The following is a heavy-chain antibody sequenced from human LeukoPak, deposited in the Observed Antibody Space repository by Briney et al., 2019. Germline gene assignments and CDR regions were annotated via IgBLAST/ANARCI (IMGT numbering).Heavy chain of an antibody. CDR1: GGSISSFY. CDR3: ARDTDGMAAAGFD. J-gene: IGHJ4*02. D-gene: IGHD6-13*01. CDR2: IYYTGRT. Sequence: PSETLSLTCTVSGGSISSFYWSWIRQPPGKGLERLGYIYYTGRTNYNPSLKSRVTVSVDTSKNQFSLQLSSVTAADTAVYYCARDTDGMAAAGFDWGQGTLVTVSS. V-gene: IGHV4-59*01.